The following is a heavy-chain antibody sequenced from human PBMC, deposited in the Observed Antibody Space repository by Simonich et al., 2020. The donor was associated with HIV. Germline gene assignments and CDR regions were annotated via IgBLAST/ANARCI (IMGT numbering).Heavy chain of an antibody. CDR3: ARRRLGGTIDY. Sequence: QVLLQESGPGLVKPSETLSLTCSVSGGSISTRNYYWGWIRQPPGKGLVWIGYIHYSGSTNYNPSLQGRGTMSVDTSKNQFSLKLNSVTAADTAVYYCARRRLGGTIDYWGQGTLVTVSS. J-gene: IGHJ4*02. V-gene: IGHV4-61*05. CDR1: GGSISTRNYY. CDR2: IHYSGST. D-gene: IGHD1-26*01.